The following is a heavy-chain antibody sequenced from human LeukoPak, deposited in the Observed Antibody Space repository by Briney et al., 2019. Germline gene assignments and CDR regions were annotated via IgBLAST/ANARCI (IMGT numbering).Heavy chain of an antibody. J-gene: IGHJ4*02. CDR3: ARRGLDGDLRG. V-gene: IGHV5-51*01. CDR1: GYSFTTTW. CDR2: IYPGDSDT. D-gene: IGHD2-21*02. Sequence: GESLKISCKASGYSFTTTWIGWVRQTPGKGLEWMGIIYPGDSDTRFSPSFQGQVTISVDTSISTAYLQWSSLKASDTAMYYCARRGLDGDLRGWGQGTLVTVYS.